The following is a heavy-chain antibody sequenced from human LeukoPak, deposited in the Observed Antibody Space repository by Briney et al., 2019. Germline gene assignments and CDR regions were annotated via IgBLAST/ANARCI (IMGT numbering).Heavy chain of an antibody. CDR3: AKDPPFGGN. CDR1: GFTFSTYW. D-gene: IGHD1-26*01. CDR2: IKGDGSEK. J-gene: IGHJ4*02. V-gene: IGHV3-7*01. Sequence: GGSLRLSCAASGFTFSTYWMSWVRQAPGKGLEWVANIKGDGSEKNYVGSVKGRFTISRDNAKNSLYLQMNSLRAEDTAVYYCAKDPPFGGNWGQGTLVTVSS.